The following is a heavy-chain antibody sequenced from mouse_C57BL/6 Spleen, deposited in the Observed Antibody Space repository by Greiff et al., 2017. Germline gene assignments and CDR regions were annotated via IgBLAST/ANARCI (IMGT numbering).Heavy chain of an antibody. J-gene: IGHJ4*01. Sequence: QVQLQQPGAELVRPGSSVKLSCKASGYTFTSYWMDWVKQRPGQGLEWIGNIYPSDSETHYNQKFKDKATLTVDKSSSTAYMQLSSLTSEDSAVYYCARWGFDYAMGYWGQGTSVTVSS. CDR1: GYTFTSYW. CDR2: IYPSDSET. CDR3: ARWGFDYAMGY. V-gene: IGHV1-61*01.